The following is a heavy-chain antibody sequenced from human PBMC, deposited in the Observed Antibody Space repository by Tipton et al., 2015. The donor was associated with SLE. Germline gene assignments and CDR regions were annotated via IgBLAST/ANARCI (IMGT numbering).Heavy chain of an antibody. D-gene: IGHD3-10*01. CDR1: GYSISSGYY. Sequence: GLVKPSETLSLTCAVSGYSISSGYYWGWIRQPPGKGLEWIGSIYHSGSTYYNTSLKSRVTISVDTSKNQFSLKLSSVTAADTAVYYCARHDRYYYGSGSYYNGAFDIWGQGTMVTVSS. CDR3: ARHDRYYYGSGSYYNGAFDI. CDR2: IYHSGST. J-gene: IGHJ3*02. V-gene: IGHV4-38-2*01.